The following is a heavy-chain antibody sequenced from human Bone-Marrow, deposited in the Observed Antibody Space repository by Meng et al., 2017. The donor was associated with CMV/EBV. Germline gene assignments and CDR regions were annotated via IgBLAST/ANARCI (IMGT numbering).Heavy chain of an antibody. CDR3: ARVLYSGSYSDY. V-gene: IGHV3-11*01. D-gene: IGHD1-26*01. J-gene: IGHJ4*02. Sequence: GESLKISYAASGFTFSDYYMSWIRQAPGKGLEWVSYISNSGSTIYYADSVKGRFTISRDNAKNSLYLQMNSLRAEDTAVYYCARVLYSGSYSDYWGQGTLVTVSS. CDR2: ISNSGSTI. CDR1: GFTFSDYY.